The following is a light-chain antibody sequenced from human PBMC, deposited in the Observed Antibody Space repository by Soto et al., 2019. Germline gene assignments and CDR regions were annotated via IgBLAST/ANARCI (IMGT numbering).Light chain of an antibody. V-gene: IGKV3D-20*01. CDR3: QQYGSSPWT. CDR2: DAS. Sequence: EIVLTQSPATLSLSPGERATLFCGASQSVSNSYLAWYQQKPGLAPRLIIYDASSTATGIPDRFSGSGAGTEFSLTTSRLAPEDFAVYYCQQYGSSPWTFGQGTKLEIK. J-gene: IGKJ2*01. CDR1: QSVSNSY.